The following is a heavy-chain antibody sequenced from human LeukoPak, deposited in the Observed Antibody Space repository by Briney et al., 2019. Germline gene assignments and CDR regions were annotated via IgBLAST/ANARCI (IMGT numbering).Heavy chain of an antibody. CDR3: ARGPRGYCSGGSCYLSNWFDP. CDR2: INHGGST. CDR1: GGSFSGYS. V-gene: IGHV4-34*01. D-gene: IGHD2-15*01. J-gene: IGHJ5*02. Sequence: PSESLSPTCALYGGSFSGYSWSWIRPPPRGGVGWGGEINHGGSTDYNPSLKSRVTISVDTSKNQFSLQLRSVTAADTAVYYCARGPRGYCSGGSCYLSNWFDPWGQGTLVTVSS.